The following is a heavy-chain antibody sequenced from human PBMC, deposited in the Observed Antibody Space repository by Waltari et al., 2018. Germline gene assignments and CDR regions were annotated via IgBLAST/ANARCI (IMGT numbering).Heavy chain of an antibody. J-gene: IGHJ1*01. Sequence: QVQLQESGPGLVKPSETLSPTCAVSGDSLSSYWWGSLREPPGKGLEWIGSIYGSSGSTEYNPSLKSRATISRDTSKNQFSLKLSSVTAADTAVYYCARSSSWVAAGRRYFEFWGQGALVTVSS. V-gene: IGHV4-38-2*01. D-gene: IGHD6-13*01. CDR2: IYGSSGST. CDR1: GDSLSSYW. CDR3: ARSSSWVAAGRRYFEF.